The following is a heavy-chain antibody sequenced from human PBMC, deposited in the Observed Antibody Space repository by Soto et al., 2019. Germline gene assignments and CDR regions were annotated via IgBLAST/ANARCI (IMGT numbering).Heavy chain of an antibody. CDR2: VYYTGSP. V-gene: IGHV4-39*02. Sequence: PSETLSLTCTVSGGSINNNNFFWGWVRQPPGKGLEWIGTVYYTGSPYYNPSLKSRLTMSVDTSKNQFSLKLSSVTAADTAVYYCARDGARPANLDFWGQGTLVTVSS. J-gene: IGHJ4*02. CDR1: GGSINNNNFF. D-gene: IGHD3-10*01. CDR3: ARDGARPANLDF.